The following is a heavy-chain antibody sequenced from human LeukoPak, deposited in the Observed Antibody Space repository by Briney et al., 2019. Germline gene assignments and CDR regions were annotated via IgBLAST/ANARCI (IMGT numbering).Heavy chain of an antibody. V-gene: IGHV4-59*01. CDR2: IYYSGTTSGST. D-gene: IGHD7-27*01. CDR1: GGSIRSSY. CDR3: ARGSGRYYYYGVDV. J-gene: IGHJ6*02. Sequence: SETLSLTCTVSGGSIRSSYWSWIQQPLGKRLEWIGHIYYSGTTSGSTNYNPSLKSRVTISVDTSKNQFSLQVRSVTAADTAVYYCARGSGRYYYYGVDVWGQGTTVTVSS.